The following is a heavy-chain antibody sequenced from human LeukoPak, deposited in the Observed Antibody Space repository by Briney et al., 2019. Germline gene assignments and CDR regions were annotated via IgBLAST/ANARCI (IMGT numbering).Heavy chain of an antibody. D-gene: IGHD3-3*01. V-gene: IGHV4-61*01. CDR1: GGSISSSSYY. J-gene: IGHJ4*02. Sequence: KTSETLSLTCTVSGGSISSSSYYWSWIRQPPGKGLEWIGYIYYSGSTNYNPSPKSRVTISVDTSKNQFSLKLSSVTAADTAVYYCARVPIFGVVPLFDYWGQGTLVTVSS. CDR2: IYYSGST. CDR3: ARVPIFGVVPLFDY.